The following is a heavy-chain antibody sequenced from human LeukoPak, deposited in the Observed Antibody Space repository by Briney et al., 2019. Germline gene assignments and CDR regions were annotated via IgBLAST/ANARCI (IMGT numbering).Heavy chain of an antibody. D-gene: IGHD4-17*01. CDR2: INHSGST. V-gene: IGHV4-39*07. J-gene: IGHJ4*02. CDR1: GGSISSSSYY. Sequence: PSETLSLTCTVSGGSISSSSYYWGWIRQPPGKGLEWIGEINHSGSTNYNPSLKSRVTISVDTSKNQFSLKLSSVTAADTAVYYCARGLYGDYYFDYWGQGTLVTVSS. CDR3: ARGLYGDYYFDY.